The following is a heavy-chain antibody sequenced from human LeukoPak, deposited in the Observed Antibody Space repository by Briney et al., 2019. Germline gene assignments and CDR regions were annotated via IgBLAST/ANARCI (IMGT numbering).Heavy chain of an antibody. J-gene: IGHJ5*02. V-gene: IGHV3-30*01. Sequence: PGGSLRLSCAASGFTFSGYAMHWVRQAPGKGLEWVAVISYDGSNKYYADSVKGRFTISRDNSKNTLYLQMNSLRAEDTAVYYCARDGCSSTSCYFIPFDPWGQGTLVTVSS. CDR2: ISYDGSNK. CDR3: ARDGCSSTSCYFIPFDP. CDR1: GFTFSGYA. D-gene: IGHD2-2*01.